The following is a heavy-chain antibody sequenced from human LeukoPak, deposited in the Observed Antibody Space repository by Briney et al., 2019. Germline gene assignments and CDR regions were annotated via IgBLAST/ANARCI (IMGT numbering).Heavy chain of an antibody. J-gene: IGHJ4*02. CDR1: GYTFTSYD. D-gene: IGHD2-15*01. CDR3: ASGWSVFDY. Sequence: ASVKVSCKASGYTFTSYDINWVRQATGQGLEWMGWMNPNSGNTGYAQKFQGRVTVTRDMSTSTVYMELSSLRSEDTAVYYCASGWSVFDYWGQGTLVTVSS. CDR2: MNPNSGNT. V-gene: IGHV1-8*02.